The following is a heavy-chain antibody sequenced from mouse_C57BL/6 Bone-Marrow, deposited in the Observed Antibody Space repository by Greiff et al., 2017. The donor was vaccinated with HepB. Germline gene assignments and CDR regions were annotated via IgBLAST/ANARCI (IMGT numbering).Heavy chain of an antibody. CDR3: ARGGYGSRGAY. CDR2: INPGSGGT. J-gene: IGHJ3*01. D-gene: IGHD1-1*01. CDR1: GYAFTNYL. V-gene: IGHV1-54*01. Sequence: QVQLQQSGAELVRPGTSVKVSCKASGYAFTNYLIEWVKQRPGQGLEWIGVINPGSGGTNYNEKFKGKATLTADKSSSTAYMQLSSLTSEDSAVYFCARGGYGSRGAYWGQGTLVTVSA.